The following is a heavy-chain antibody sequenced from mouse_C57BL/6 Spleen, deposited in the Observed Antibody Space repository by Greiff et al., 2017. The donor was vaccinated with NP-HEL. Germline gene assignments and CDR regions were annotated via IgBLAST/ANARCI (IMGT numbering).Heavy chain of an antibody. V-gene: IGHV1-64*01. J-gene: IGHJ1*03. CDR2: IHPNSGST. D-gene: IGHD2-13*01. Sequence: VQLQQPGAELVKPGASVKLSCKASGYTFTSYWMHWVKQRPGQGLEWIGMIHPNSGSTNYNEKFKSKATLTVDKSSSTAYMQLSSLTSEDSAVYYCARDYLSYWYFDVWGTGTTVTVSS. CDR1: GYTFTSYW. CDR3: ARDYLSYWYFDV.